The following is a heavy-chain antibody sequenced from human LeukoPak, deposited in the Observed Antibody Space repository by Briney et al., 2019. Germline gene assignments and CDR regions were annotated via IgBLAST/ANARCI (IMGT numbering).Heavy chain of an antibody. CDR2: IYTDGNT. CDR3: VRDGYRD. D-gene: IGHD6-25*01. J-gene: IGHJ4*02. V-gene: IGHV3-66*01. Sequence: GGSLRLSCAASGFIFSTYAMSWVRQAPGKGLEWVSVIYTDGNTYYAVSVKGRFTISRDNSKNTLYLQMNSLRADDTAVYYCVRDGYRDWGQGTLVTVSS. CDR1: GFIFSTYA.